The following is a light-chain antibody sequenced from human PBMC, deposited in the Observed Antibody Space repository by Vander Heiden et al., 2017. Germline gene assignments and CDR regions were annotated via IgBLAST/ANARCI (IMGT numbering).Light chain of an antibody. CDR1: SGIDVTTYS. J-gene: IGLJ7*01. CDR2: YKADSDK. V-gene: IGLV5-45*03. CDR3: MIWHISADV. Sequence: QAALTQPSSLSASPGASASLTCTLRSGIDVTTYSIYCYQQKPGIPPQFQLRYKADSDKRMGPGVPSRISGSKDASANAGILLISGLQSEDEADYYCMIWHISADVFGGGTQLTVL.